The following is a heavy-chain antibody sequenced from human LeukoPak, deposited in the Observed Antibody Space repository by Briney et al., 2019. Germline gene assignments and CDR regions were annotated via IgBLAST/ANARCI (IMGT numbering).Heavy chain of an antibody. D-gene: IGHD3-10*01. J-gene: IGHJ3*02. CDR3: ARDNYFGSGSYYLFAFDI. Sequence: SVKVSCKASGGTFSSYAISWVRQAPGQGLEWMGGIIPIFGTANYAQKFQGRVTITADESTSTAYMELSRLRSDDTAVYYCARDNYFGSGSYYLFAFDIWGQGTMVTVSS. CDR1: GGTFSSYA. V-gene: IGHV1-69*01. CDR2: IIPIFGTA.